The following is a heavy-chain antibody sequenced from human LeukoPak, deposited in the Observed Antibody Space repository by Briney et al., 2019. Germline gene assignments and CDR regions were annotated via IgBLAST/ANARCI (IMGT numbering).Heavy chain of an antibody. CDR3: ARFIVVVPAAKYNWFDP. D-gene: IGHD2-2*01. Sequence: SETLSLTCTVSCVSISSSSYYWGWIRQPPGEGLEWIVSIYYRGSTYYNPSLKSRVTISVDTSKNQFSLKLSSVTAADTAVYYCARFIVVVPAAKYNWFDPWGQGTLVTVSS. CDR1: CVSISSSSYY. CDR2: IYYRGST. V-gene: IGHV4-39*07. J-gene: IGHJ5*02.